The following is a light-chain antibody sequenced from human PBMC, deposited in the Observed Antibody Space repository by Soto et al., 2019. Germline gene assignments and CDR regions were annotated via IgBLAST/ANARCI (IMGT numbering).Light chain of an antibody. CDR2: DVS. CDR1: SSDVGGYNY. J-gene: IGLJ2*01. CDR3: CSYAGSSSVV. V-gene: IGLV2-11*01. Sequence: QSALTQPRSVSGSPGQSVTISCTGTSSDVGGYNYVSWYQQHPGKAPKLMIYDVSKRPSGVPDRFSGSESGNTASLTISGLQAEDEADYYCCSYAGSSSVVFGGGTKLTVL.